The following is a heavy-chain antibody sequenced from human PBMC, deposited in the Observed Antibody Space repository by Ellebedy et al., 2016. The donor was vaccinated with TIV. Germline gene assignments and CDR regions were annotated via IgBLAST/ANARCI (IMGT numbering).Heavy chain of an antibody. V-gene: IGHV3-23*01. CDR2: ISGGGDRT. J-gene: IGHJ6*02. CDR1: GFTFGNFG. CDR3: AKDLSGKSPYYDGMDV. D-gene: IGHD3-16*01. Sequence: GESLKISCAASGFTFGNFGMSWVRQAPGKGLQWVAAISGGGDRTYYIDSVKARFTISRDNSKNTLDLQMDGLRVEDMAIYYCAKDLSGKSPYYDGMDVWGQGTTVTVSS.